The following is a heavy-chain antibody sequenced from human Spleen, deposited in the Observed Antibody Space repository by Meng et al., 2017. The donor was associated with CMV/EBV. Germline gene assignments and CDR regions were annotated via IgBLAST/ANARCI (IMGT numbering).Heavy chain of an antibody. Sequence: ESLKISCAASGFTFSSYSMNWVRQAPGKGLEWVSSISSTSTYIYYADSVKGRFTISRDNAKNSLYLQMNSLRAEDTAVYYCASEAPSSRYSGSYYDSDYWGQGTLVTVSS. CDR1: GFTFSSYS. CDR3: ASEAPSSRYSGSYYDSDY. J-gene: IGHJ4*02. D-gene: IGHD1-26*01. V-gene: IGHV3-21*01. CDR2: ISSTSTYI.